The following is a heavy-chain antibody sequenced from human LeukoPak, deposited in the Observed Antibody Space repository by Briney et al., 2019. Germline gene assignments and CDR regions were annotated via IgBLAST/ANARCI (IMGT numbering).Heavy chain of an antibody. J-gene: IGHJ4*02. CDR2: INPNSGAT. CDR3: ARTTVPAAAITRGLGY. D-gene: IGHD2-2*01. Sequence: GASVKVSCKASGYTFTGYYMHWVRQAPGQGLEWMGWINPNSGATNYAQKFQGRVIMTRDTSISTAYMELSRLRSDDTAVYFCARTTVPAAAITRGLGYWGQGTLVTVSS. CDR1: GYTFTGYY. V-gene: IGHV1-2*02.